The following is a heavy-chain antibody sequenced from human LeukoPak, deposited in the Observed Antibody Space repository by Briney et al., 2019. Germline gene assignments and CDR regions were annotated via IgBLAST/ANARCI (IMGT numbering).Heavy chain of an antibody. D-gene: IGHD6-13*01. J-gene: IGHJ4*02. CDR2: ISTSSSHT. V-gene: IGHV3-11*06. Sequence: GGSLRLSCAASGFTFSDYYMSCIRQAPGKGLEWVSYISTSSSHTIYADSVKGRFTISRDNAKNSLSLQLNSLRADDTAVYYCARLGSIAAAGTPDYWGQGTLVTVSS. CDR3: ARLGSIAAAGTPDY. CDR1: GFTFSDYY.